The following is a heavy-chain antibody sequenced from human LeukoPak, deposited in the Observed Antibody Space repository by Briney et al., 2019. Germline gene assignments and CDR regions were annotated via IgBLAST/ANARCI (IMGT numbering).Heavy chain of an antibody. Sequence: KPSETLSFTCTVAGGSISSYYWSWIRKPPGKGLEWIGYIYYSGSTNYNPSLKSRVTISVDTSKNQFSLKLSSVTAADTAVYYCARLGLRTAVAGAYYYYGMDVWGQGTTVTVSS. CDR1: GGSISSYY. D-gene: IGHD6-19*01. CDR3: ARLGLRTAVAGAYYYYGMDV. CDR2: IYYSGST. V-gene: IGHV4-59*01. J-gene: IGHJ6*02.